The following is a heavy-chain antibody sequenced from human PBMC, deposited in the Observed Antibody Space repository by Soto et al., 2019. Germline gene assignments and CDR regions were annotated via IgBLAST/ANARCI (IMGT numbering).Heavy chain of an antibody. J-gene: IGHJ5*02. CDR2: MSHSGNT. Sequence: QLQLQASGSGLVQPSETLSLNCAVSVGSITSGGYSWGWIRQPPGQGLEKIGYMSHSGNTYYKPSLKGRVTIALDHSRNQFSLRLNALTAADSAVYFCASSQYDVEAGSVWFDPWGQGTLVTVPS. D-gene: IGHD3-16*01. CDR1: VGSITSGGYS. CDR3: ASSQYDVEAGSVWFDP. V-gene: IGHV4-30-2*01.